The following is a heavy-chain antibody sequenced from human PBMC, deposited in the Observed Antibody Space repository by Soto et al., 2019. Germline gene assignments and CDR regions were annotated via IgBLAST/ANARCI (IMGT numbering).Heavy chain of an antibody. CDR2: ISWNSGSI. V-gene: IGHV3-9*01. CDR1: GFTFDDYA. CDR3: AKGGDIVATISAFDI. D-gene: IGHD5-12*01. J-gene: IGHJ3*02. Sequence: GGSLRLSCAASGFTFDDYAMHWVRQAPGKGLEWVSGISWNSGSIGYADSVKGRFTISRDNAKNSLYLQMNSLRAEDTALYYCAKGGDIVATISAFDIWGQGTMVTVSS.